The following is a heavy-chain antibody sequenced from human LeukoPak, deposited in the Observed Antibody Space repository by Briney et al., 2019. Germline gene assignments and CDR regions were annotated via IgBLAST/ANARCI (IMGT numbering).Heavy chain of an antibody. CDR3: ARGGGGTQYYYYYYMDV. D-gene: IGHD3-16*01. CDR1: QNTLTAHN. Sequence: GASVKISCKASQNTLTAHNMHWVRQAPGQGLEWMGGIIPIFGTANYAQKFQGRVTITADESTSTAYMELSSLRSEDTAVYYCARGGGGTQYYYYYYMDVWGKGTTVTVSS. CDR2: IIPIFGTA. V-gene: IGHV1-69*13. J-gene: IGHJ6*03.